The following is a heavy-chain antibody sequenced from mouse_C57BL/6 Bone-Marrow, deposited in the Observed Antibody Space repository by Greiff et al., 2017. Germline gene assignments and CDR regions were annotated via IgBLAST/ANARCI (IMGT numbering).Heavy chain of an antibody. CDR3: ARCTTVVATYYFDY. J-gene: IGHJ2*01. V-gene: IGHV1-69*01. CDR2: IDPSDSYT. D-gene: IGHD1-1*01. CDR1: GYTFTSYW. Sequence: QVQLQQPGAELVMPGASVKLSCKASGYTFTSYWMHWVKQRPGQGLEWIGEIDPSDSYTNYNQKFKGKSTLTVDKSSSTAYMQLSSLTSEDSAVYYCARCTTVVATYYFDYWGQGTTLTVSS.